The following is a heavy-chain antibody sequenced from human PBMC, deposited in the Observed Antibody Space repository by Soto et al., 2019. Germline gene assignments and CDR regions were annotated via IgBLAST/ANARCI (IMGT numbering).Heavy chain of an antibody. J-gene: IGHJ3*02. CDR1: GFTFSSYS. V-gene: IGHV3-21*01. CDR2: ISSSSYI. CDR3: ARGGYYYGSGSWYDAFDI. D-gene: IGHD3-10*01. Sequence: GESLKISCAASGFTFSSYSMNWVRQAPGKGLEWVSSISSSSYIYYADSVKGRFTISRDNAKNSLYLQMNSLRAEDTAVYYCARGGYYYGSGSWYDAFDIWGQGTMVTVSS.